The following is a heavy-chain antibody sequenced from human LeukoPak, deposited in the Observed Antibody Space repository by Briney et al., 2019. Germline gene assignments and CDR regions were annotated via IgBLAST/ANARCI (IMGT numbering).Heavy chain of an antibody. V-gene: IGHV4-59*08. Sequence: SETLSLTCTVSGGSISSYYWSWIRQPPGKGLEWIGYIYYSGSTNYNPSLKSRVTISVDTSKNQFSLKLSSVTAADTAVYYCARHEFGPKENWFDPWGQGTLVTVSS. J-gene: IGHJ5*02. CDR3: ARHEFGPKENWFDP. D-gene: IGHD3-16*01. CDR1: GGSISSYY. CDR2: IYYSGST.